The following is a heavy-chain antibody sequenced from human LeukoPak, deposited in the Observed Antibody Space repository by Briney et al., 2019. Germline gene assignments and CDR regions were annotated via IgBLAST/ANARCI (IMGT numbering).Heavy chain of an antibody. D-gene: IGHD6-6*01. V-gene: IGHV3-23*01. CDR2: ISDDGKNT. CDR1: GFTFSTYG. Sequence: GGSLRLSCEASGFTFSTYGMTWVRQAPGKGLEWVSAISDDGKNTYYADSVKGRFIISRDNSKDTMYLQMNSLRAEDTAVYYCAKRVGYSSSSVYLDHWGQGTLVTVSS. J-gene: IGHJ4*02. CDR3: AKRVGYSSSSVYLDH.